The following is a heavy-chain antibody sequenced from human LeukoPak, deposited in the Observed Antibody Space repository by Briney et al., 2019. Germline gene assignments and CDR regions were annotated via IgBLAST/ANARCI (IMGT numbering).Heavy chain of an antibody. CDR1: GGSFSGYY. V-gene: IGHV4-34*01. D-gene: IGHD6-13*01. J-gene: IGHJ4*02. CDR3: ARARRDPGIAADY. Sequence: PSETLSLTCAVYGGSFSGYYWSWIRQPPGKGLEWIGEINHSGSTSYNPSLKSRVTISVDTSKNQFSLKLSSVTAADTAVYYCARARRDPGIAADYWGQGTLVTVSS. CDR2: INHSGST.